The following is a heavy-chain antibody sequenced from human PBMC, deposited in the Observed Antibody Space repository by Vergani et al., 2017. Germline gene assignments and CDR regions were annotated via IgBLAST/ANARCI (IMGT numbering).Heavy chain of an antibody. CDR2: IYSGGST. CDR3: ASGSYYPVGDY. J-gene: IGHJ4*02. Sequence: EVQLVESGGGLVQPGGSLRLSCAASGFTVSSNYMSWVRQAPGKGLEWVSVIYSGGSTYYADSVKGRFTISSDNSKNTLYLQMNSLRAEDTAVYYCASGSYYPVGDYWGQGTLVTVSS. V-gene: IGHV3-66*02. D-gene: IGHD1-26*01. CDR1: GFTVSSNY.